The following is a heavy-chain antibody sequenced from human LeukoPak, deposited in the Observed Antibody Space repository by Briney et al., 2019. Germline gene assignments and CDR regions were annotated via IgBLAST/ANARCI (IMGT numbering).Heavy chain of an antibody. CDR3: AKADYDFWSGTFDY. CDR2: ISGSGGST. J-gene: IGHJ4*02. D-gene: IGHD3-3*01. V-gene: IGHV3-23*01. CDR1: GFTFSSYA. Sequence: GSLRLSCAASGFTFSSYAMSWVRQAPGKGLEWVSAISGSGGSTYYADSVKGRFTISRDNSKNTLYLQMNGLRAEDTAVYYCAKADYDFWSGTFDYWGQGTLVTVSS.